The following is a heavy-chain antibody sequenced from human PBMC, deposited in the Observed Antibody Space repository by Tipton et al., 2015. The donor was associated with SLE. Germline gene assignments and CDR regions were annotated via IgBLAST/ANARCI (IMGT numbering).Heavy chain of an antibody. J-gene: IGHJ4*02. D-gene: IGHD6-19*01. V-gene: IGHV3-23*01. CDR2: ISGSGGST. Sequence: SLRLSCAASGFAFSSYAMSWVRQAPGKGLEWVSAISGSGGSTYYADSVKGRFTISRDNSKNTLYLQMNSLRAEDTAVYYCAREGSEWLVPYWGQGTLVTVSS. CDR3: AREGSEWLVPY. CDR1: GFAFSSYA.